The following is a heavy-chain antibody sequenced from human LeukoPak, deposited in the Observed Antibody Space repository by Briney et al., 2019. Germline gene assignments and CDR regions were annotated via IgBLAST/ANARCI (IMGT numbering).Heavy chain of an antibody. CDR1: GGTFISYA. CDR2: IIPIFGTA. V-gene: IGHV1-69*01. D-gene: IGHD3-10*01. CDR3: ARDRVLGDTIGYYYGMDV. J-gene: IGHJ6*04. Sequence: ASVKVSCKASGGTFISYAISWVRQAPGQGLEWMGGIIPIFGTASYAQKFQGRVTITADESTSTAYMELSSLRSEDTAVYYCARDRVLGDTIGYYYGMDVWGKGTTVTVSS.